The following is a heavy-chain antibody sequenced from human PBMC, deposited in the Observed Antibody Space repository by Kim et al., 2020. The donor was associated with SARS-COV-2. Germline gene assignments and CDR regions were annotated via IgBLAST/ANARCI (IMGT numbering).Heavy chain of an antibody. Sequence: SETLSLTCAVYGGSFSGYYWSWIRQPPGKGLEWIGEINHSGSTNYNPSLKSRVTISVDTFKNQFSLKLSSVTAADTAVYYCARDKVAPTPLPNNWFDPWGQGTLVTVSS. D-gene: IGHD2-15*01. V-gene: IGHV4-34*01. CDR2: INHSGST. J-gene: IGHJ5*02. CDR3: ARDKVAPTPLPNNWFDP. CDR1: GGSFSGYY.